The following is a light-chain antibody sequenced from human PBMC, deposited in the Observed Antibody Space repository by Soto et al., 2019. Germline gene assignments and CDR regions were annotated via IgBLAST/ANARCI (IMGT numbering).Light chain of an antibody. Sequence: PGDTATLSCRASQTITSNLAWYQQKPGQPPRLLIYDASTRATGLPARFSGSGSGTEFTLTISNLQSEDFAVYYCQQYSTWVTFGGGTKLEIE. J-gene: IGKJ4*01. CDR1: QTITSN. V-gene: IGKV3-15*01. CDR2: DAS. CDR3: QQYSTWVT.